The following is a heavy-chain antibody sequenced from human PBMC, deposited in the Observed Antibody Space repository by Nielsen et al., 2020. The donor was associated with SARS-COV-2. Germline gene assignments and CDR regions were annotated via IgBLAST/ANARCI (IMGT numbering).Heavy chain of an antibody. V-gene: IGHV3-43*01. CDR3: ARDTYYYDSSGYYWGDAFDI. CDR1: GFTFDDYT. CDR2: ISWDGGST. Sequence: GESLKISCAASGFTFDDYTMHWVRQAPGKGLEWVSLISWDGGSTYYADSVKGRFTISRDNSKNTLYLQMNSLRDEDTAVYYCARDTYYYDSSGYYWGDAFDIWGQGTMVTVSS. D-gene: IGHD3-22*01. J-gene: IGHJ3*02.